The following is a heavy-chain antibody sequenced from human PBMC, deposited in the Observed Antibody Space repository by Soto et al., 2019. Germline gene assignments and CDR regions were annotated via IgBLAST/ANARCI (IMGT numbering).Heavy chain of an antibody. D-gene: IGHD3-10*01. CDR2: TYYTGST. J-gene: IGHJ5*02. V-gene: IGHV4-59*13. CDR3: ATDSAGRGPFDP. CDR1: GGSFGTNY. Sequence: PSETLSLTCIISGGSFGTNYWSWIRQSPGKALEWIGYTYYTGSTKYNPSLKSRATISVDTSKNQFSLTLNSATAADTAVYYCATDSAGRGPFDPWGQGILVTVSS.